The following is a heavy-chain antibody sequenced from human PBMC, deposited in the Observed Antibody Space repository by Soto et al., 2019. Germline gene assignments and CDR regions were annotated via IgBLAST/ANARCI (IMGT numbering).Heavy chain of an antibody. CDR3: ARVAGYGSGSSHLDT. J-gene: IGHJ5*02. Sequence: QVQLMQSGAEVTKPGASVTLSCKTSGYSFMSYGLSWVRQAPGQGLEWMGWTVADSGNRIYAQKFQDRINMNIDTSTNTGYMELRSLRSDDSALYFCARVAGYGSGSSHLDTWGQGPLVTVSS. CDR1: GYSFMSYG. D-gene: IGHD3-10*01. CDR2: TVADSGNR. V-gene: IGHV1-18*01.